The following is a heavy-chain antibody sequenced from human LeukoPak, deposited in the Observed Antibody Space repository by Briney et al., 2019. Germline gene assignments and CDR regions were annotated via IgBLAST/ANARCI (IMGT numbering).Heavy chain of an antibody. CDR1: GGSISSSSYY. Sequence: PSETLSLTCTVSGGSISSSSYYWGWIRQPPGKGLEWIGSIYYSGSTYYNPSLKSRVTISVDTSKNQFSLKLSSVTAADTAVYYCARHGDDYGDYAWFDPWGQGTLVTVSS. J-gene: IGHJ5*02. CDR2: IYYSGST. CDR3: ARHGDDYGDYAWFDP. D-gene: IGHD4-17*01. V-gene: IGHV4-39*01.